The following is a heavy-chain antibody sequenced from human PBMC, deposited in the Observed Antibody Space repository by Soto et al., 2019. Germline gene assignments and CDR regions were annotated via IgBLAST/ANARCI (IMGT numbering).Heavy chain of an antibody. Sequence: VQLVQSGAEVKKPGASVKVSCKASGYPFTSYDINWVRQAPGQGLEWMGWMNHNSGNTAYAQKFQGRVTMTSNTSISTAYMELSSLRSEDTAVYDCARERRDGYDNWGQGTLVTVSS. CDR3: ARERRDGYDN. J-gene: IGHJ4*02. CDR1: GYPFTSYD. CDR2: MNHNSGNT. D-gene: IGHD5-12*01. V-gene: IGHV1-8*01.